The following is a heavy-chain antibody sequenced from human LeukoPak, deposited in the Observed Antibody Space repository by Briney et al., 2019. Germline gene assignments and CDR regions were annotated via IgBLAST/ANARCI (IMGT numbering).Heavy chain of an antibody. Sequence: PGGSLRLSCAASGFTFSSYSMNWVRQAPGKGPEWVSYISSSSTIYYADSAKGRFTISRDNAKNSLYLQMNSLRAEDTAVYYCARDPIAAAGTLDYWGQGTPVTVSS. CDR1: GFTFSSYS. J-gene: IGHJ4*02. CDR2: ISSSSTI. V-gene: IGHV3-48*01. D-gene: IGHD6-13*01. CDR3: ARDPIAAAGTLDY.